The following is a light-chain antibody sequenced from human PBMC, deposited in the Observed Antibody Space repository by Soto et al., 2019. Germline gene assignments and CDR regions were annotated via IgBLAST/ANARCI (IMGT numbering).Light chain of an antibody. J-gene: IGKJ4*01. Sequence: EIVLTQSPATLSLSPGERATLSCRASQTVNTYLAWYQQKPSQAPRLLIHDASSRATGIPARFSGSGSGTDFTLTISSLEPEDFAVYYCQQRSSWPQLTFGGGTKVEIK. CDR3: QQRSSWPQLT. CDR2: DAS. CDR1: QTVNTY. V-gene: IGKV3-11*01.